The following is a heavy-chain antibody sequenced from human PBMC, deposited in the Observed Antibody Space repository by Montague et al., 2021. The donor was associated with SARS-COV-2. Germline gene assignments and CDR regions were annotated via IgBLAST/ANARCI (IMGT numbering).Heavy chain of an antibody. CDR3: ARERATAQYLEY. V-gene: IGHV4-39*07. J-gene: IGHJ4*01. D-gene: IGHD2-2*01. CDR2: IYYSGNT. Sequence: SETLSLTCTVAGGSFTSSAYFWSWIRQSPGKGLEWIGTIYYSGNTYSNRSLKGRVTISVDTSRNQFYLKLSSVTAADTAVYYCARERATAQYLEYWGHGALVTGSS. CDR1: GGSFTSSAYF.